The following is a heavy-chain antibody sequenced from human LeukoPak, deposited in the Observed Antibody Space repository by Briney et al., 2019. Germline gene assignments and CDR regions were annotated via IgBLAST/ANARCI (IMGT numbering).Heavy chain of an antibody. CDR1: GYTFDDFG. J-gene: IGHJ3*02. CDR2: INWNGGRT. D-gene: IGHD5-12*01. V-gene: IGHV3-20*04. Sequence: PGGSLRLSCAASGYTFDDFGMSWVRQAPGKGLEWVSGINWNGGRTGYADSVKGRFTISRDNAKKSLYLQMNSLRAEDTALYYCARKWLSNAFDIWGQGTMVTVSS. CDR3: ARKWLSNAFDI.